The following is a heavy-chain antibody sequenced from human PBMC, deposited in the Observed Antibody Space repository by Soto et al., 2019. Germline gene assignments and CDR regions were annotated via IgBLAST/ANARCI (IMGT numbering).Heavy chain of an antibody. CDR1: GDSVSSGSYY. CDR2: IYYSGFT. V-gene: IGHV4-61*01. CDR3: ARESCSCGTCYWGVSVWFDS. Sequence: SETLSLTCAVSGDSVSSGSYYWSWTRQPPGKGLEWIGYIYYSGFTNYNPSLKSRVTISVDTSKNQFSLKLSSVAAADTAVYYCARESCSCGTCYWGVSVWFDSRGQRTPVTVSS. J-gene: IGHJ5*01. D-gene: IGHD2-15*01.